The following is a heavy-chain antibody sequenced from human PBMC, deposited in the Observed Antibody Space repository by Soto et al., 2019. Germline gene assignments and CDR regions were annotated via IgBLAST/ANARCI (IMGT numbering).Heavy chain of an antibody. CDR2: IYYSGST. D-gene: IGHD3-22*01. CDR1: GGSISSGEYY. CDR3: AREPQGFYYDSSGFENDY. V-gene: IGHV4-30-4*02. J-gene: IGHJ4*02. Sequence: SDTLSLTCTVSGGSISSGEYYRSWIRQPPGKGLEWIGYIYYSGSTYYNPSLKSRVTISVDTSKNQFSLKLSSVTAADTAVYYCAREPQGFYYDSSGFENDYWGQGTLVTVSS.